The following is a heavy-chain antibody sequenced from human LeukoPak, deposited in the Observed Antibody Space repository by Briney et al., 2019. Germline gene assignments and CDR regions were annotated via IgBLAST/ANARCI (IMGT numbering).Heavy chain of an antibody. CDR1: GGSISGYY. CDR3: ARGGYESSGSDYFFDD. D-gene: IGHD3-22*01. CDR2: KYYTGSA. J-gene: IGHJ4*02. V-gene: IGHV4-59*01. Sequence: KPSETLSLTCSLSGGSISGYYWNWLRQPPGKGLEWIGYKYYTGSANYNPSLKSRVTILVDTYKKQVSLKLTSVTAADTAEYYCARGGYESSGSDYFFDDWGQGTLVTVSS.